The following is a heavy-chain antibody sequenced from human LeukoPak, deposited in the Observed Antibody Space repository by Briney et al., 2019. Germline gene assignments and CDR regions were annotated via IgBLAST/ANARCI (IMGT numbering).Heavy chain of an antibody. Sequence: PSETLSLTCTVSGGSISSSSYYWGWIRQPPGKGREWIGSIYYSGSTYYNPSLKSRVTISVHTSKNQFSLKLGSVTAADTAVYYCARGVVVVAAANWFDPWGQGTLVTVSS. D-gene: IGHD2-15*01. CDR1: GGSISSSSYY. CDR2: IYYSGST. V-gene: IGHV4-39*01. CDR3: ARGVVVVAAANWFDP. J-gene: IGHJ5*02.